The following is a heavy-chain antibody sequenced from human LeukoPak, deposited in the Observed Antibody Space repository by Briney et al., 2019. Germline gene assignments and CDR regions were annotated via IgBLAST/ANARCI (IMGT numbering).Heavy chain of an antibody. V-gene: IGHV1-2*02. CDR1: GYTFTGYY. J-gene: IGHJ4*02. Sequence: ASVKVSCKASGYTFTGYYMHWVRQAPGQGLAWMGWINPNSGGTNYAQKFQGRVTMTRDTSISTAYMELSRLRSDDTAVYYCARGPMVRGVITFYFDYWGQGTLVTVSS. CDR2: INPNSGGT. D-gene: IGHD3-10*01. CDR3: ARGPMVRGVITFYFDY.